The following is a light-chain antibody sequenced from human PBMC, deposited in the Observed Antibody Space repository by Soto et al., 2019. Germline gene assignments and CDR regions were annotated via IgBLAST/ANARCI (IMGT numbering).Light chain of an antibody. V-gene: IGKV3-20*01. CDR1: QSVYNRY. CDR2: GAS. CDR3: QQYSGSLPYT. J-gene: IGKJ2*01. Sequence: EIVLTQSPDTLSLSPGETATLSCRASQSVYNRYLAWYQQKPGQAPRLLIYGASFRVPGTPDRFSGSGSGSDCTLTISRLEPEDFGVYYCQQYSGSLPYTFGRGTKLEIK.